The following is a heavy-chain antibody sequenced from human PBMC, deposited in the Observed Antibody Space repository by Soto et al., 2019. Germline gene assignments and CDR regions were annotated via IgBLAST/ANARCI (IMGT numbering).Heavy chain of an antibody. D-gene: IGHD6-6*01. CDR2: ISYDGSNK. CDR3: AKDDPASIAARLSNKKGGGRYYYYGMDV. V-gene: IGHV3-30*18. J-gene: IGHJ6*02. Sequence: GGSLRLSCAASGFTFSSYGMHWVRQAPGKGLEWVAVISYDGSNKYYADSVKGRFTISRDNSKSTLYLQMNSLRAEDTAVYYCAKDDPASIAARLSNKKGGGRYYYYGMDVWGQGTTVTVSS. CDR1: GFTFSSYG.